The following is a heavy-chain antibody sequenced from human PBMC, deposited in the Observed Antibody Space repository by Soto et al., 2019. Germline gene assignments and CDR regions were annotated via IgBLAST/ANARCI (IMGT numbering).Heavy chain of an antibody. CDR3: AIEGDYGDYAGENWFDS. CDR1: GFTFFAYW. D-gene: IGHD4-17*01. CDR2: INSDGSHT. Sequence: EVQLMESGGGLVQPGGSLRLSCAASGFTFFAYWIHWVRQVPGKGLVWVSRINSDGSHTSYADSVRGRFTISRDNSKNTVYLQMNSLIAEDTAVYYCAIEGDYGDYAGENWFDSWGQGSLVTVSS. J-gene: IGHJ5*01. V-gene: IGHV3-74*01.